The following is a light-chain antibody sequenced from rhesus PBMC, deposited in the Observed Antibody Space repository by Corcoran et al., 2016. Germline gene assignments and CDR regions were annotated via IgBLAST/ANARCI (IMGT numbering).Light chain of an antibody. CDR1: QSLLHSNGNTY. Sequence: DIVMTQTPLSLPVTPGEPASISCRSSQSLLHSNGNTYLYWYLQKPGQPPRLLLYRVSTRFSGVPDRFRWSGSGTDFKLKISRVEAEDVGVYYCMQALQNPVTFGPGTKLDIK. CDR3: MQALQNPVT. J-gene: IGKJ3*01. CDR2: RVS. V-gene: IGKV2-73*01.